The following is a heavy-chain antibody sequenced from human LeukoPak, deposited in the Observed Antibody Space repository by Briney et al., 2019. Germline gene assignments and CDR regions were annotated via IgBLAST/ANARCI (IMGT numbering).Heavy chain of an antibody. CDR1: GFTFSSYG. CDR3: AKGRAAMVLVAGV. D-gene: IGHD5-18*01. J-gene: IGHJ4*02. V-gene: IGHV3-30*18. Sequence: GGSLRLSSAASGFTFSSYGMHWVRQAPGKGLEWVAVISYDGSNKYYADSVKGRFTISRDNSKNTLYLQMNSLRAEDTAVYYCAKGRAAMVLVAGVWGQGTLVTVSS. CDR2: ISYDGSNK.